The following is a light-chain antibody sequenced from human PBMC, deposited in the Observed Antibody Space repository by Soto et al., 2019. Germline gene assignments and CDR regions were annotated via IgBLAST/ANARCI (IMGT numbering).Light chain of an antibody. J-gene: IGKJ1*01. CDR3: RRYNSYSEA. Sequence: DIQMTQSPSTLSGSVGDRVTITCRASQTISSWLAWYQQKPGKAPKLLIYKASTLKSGVPSRFSGSGSGTEFTLTISSLQPDDFATYYCRRYNSYSEAFGQGTKVDIK. V-gene: IGKV1-5*03. CDR1: QTISSW. CDR2: KAS.